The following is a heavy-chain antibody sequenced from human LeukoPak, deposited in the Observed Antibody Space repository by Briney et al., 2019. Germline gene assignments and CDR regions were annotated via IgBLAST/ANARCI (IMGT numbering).Heavy chain of an antibody. CDR1: GYTFTSYA. CDR3: ARDPVVYSSSWFWFDP. D-gene: IGHD6-13*01. V-gene: IGHV7-4-1*02. Sequence: GASVKVSCKASGYTFTSYAMNWVRQAPGQGLEWMGWINTNTGNPTYAQGFTGRFVFSLDTSVSTAYLQISSLKAEDTAVYYCARDPVVYSSSWFWFDPWGQGTLVTVSS. J-gene: IGHJ5*02. CDR2: INTNTGNP.